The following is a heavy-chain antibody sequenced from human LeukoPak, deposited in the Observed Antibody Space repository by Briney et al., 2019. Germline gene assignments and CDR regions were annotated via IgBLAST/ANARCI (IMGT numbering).Heavy chain of an antibody. Sequence: ASVKVSCKASGYTFTSYGISWVRQAPGQGLEWMGWISAYNGNTSYAQKLQGRVTMTTDTSTSTAYMELRSLRSDDTAVYYCARDPWSGYYDSSGYSLLGFDIWGQGTMVTVSS. CDR2: ISAYNGNT. V-gene: IGHV1-18*01. CDR1: GYTFTSYG. J-gene: IGHJ3*02. D-gene: IGHD3-22*01. CDR3: ARDPWSGYYDSSGYSLLGFDI.